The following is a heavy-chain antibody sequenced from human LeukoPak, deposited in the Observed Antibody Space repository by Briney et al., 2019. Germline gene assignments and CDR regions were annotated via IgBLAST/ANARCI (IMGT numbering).Heavy chain of an antibody. D-gene: IGHD1-26*01. Sequence: PGGSLRLSCAASGFTFNIYAMHWVRQAPGKGLEWVSSISSRNTYIYYADSVKGRFTISRDNAKNSLYLQMNSLRAEDTAVYYCARDLTVGPTTEYFDYWGQGTLVTVSS. CDR1: GFTFNIYA. CDR2: ISSRNTYI. J-gene: IGHJ4*02. CDR3: ARDLTVGPTTEYFDY. V-gene: IGHV3-21*01.